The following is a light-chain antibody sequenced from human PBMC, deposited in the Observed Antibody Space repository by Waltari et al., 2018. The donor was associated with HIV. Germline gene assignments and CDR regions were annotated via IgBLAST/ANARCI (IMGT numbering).Light chain of an antibody. Sequence: QSVLTQPPSVSGAPGQSVTISCTGSSSNIGAGYDVHCYQQCPRRAPKLLLYGNNNRPSGVPDRFSASKFGASVYLAITGLQPDDEADYYCQSYDTSLSARVFGGGTKLTVL. J-gene: IGLJ3*02. V-gene: IGLV1-40*01. CDR2: GNN. CDR1: SSNIGAGYD. CDR3: QSYDTSLSARV.